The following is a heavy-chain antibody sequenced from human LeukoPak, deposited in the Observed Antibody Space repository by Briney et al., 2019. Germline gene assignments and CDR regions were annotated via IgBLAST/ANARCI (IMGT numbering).Heavy chain of an antibody. J-gene: IGHJ4*02. CDR2: IKSKSDGGTI. V-gene: IGHV3-15*01. CDR3: TTRRQDGW. CDR1: GFTFSDAW. D-gene: IGHD2-15*01. Sequence: PGGSLRLSCVGSGFTFSDAWMSWVRQAPGKGLEWVGRIKSKSDGGTIDYTAPVKGRFTISRDDSRNTLYLQMNSLKTEDTAVYYCTTRRQDGWWGQGTLVTVS.